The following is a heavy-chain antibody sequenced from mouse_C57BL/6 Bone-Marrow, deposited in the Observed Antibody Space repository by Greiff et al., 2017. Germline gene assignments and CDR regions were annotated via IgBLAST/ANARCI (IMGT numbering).Heavy chain of an antibody. CDR2: ISDGGSYT. CDR1: GFTFSSYA. J-gene: IGHJ2*01. V-gene: IGHV5-4*03. CDR3: ARDYYENFDY. Sequence: EVKVEESGGGLVKPGGSLKLSCAASGFTFSSYAMSWVRQTPEKRLEWVATISDGGSYTYYPDNVKGRFTISRDNAKNNLYLQMSHLKSEDTAMYNCARDYYENFDYWGQGTTLTVSS. D-gene: IGHD1-1*01.